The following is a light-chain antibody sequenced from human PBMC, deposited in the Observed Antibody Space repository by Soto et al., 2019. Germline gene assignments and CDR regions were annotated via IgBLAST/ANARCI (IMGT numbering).Light chain of an antibody. Sequence: EIVLTQSPATLSAFPGYRVTLSCRASQAVNTRLAWYQHKPGQAPRLLIYLTSNRAAGVPSRFSAWGSETDFTLTISDVQPEDFAVYYCHQRQSWPRTFGQGTTGDIK. V-gene: IGKV3-11*01. CDR3: HQRQSWPRT. CDR2: LTS. J-gene: IGKJ1*01. CDR1: QAVNTR.